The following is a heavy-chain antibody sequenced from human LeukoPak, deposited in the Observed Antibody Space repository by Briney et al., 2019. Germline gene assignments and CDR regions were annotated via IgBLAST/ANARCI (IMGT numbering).Heavy chain of an antibody. V-gene: IGHV4-31*03. CDR1: GGSISSGGYY. Sequence: PSETLSLTCTVSGGSISSGGYYWSWIRQHPGTGLEWIGYIYYSGSTYYNPSLKSRVTISVDTSKNQFSLKLSSVTAADTAVYYCARESVEEGWFDPWGQGTLVTVSS. D-gene: IGHD2-21*01. J-gene: IGHJ5*02. CDR2: IYYSGST. CDR3: ARESVEEGWFDP.